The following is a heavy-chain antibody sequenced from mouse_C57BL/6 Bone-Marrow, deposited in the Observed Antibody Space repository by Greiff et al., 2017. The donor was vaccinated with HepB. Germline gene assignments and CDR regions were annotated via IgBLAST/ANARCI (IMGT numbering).Heavy chain of an antibody. Sequence: EVKLVESEGGLVQPGSSMKLSCTASGFTFSDYYMAWVRQVPEKGLEWVANINYDGSSTYYLDSLKSRFIISRDNAKNILYLQMSSLKSEDTATYYCARDWGWYFDVWGTGTTVTVSS. CDR2: INYDGSST. V-gene: IGHV5-16*01. CDR3: ARDWGWYFDV. J-gene: IGHJ1*03. CDR1: GFTFSDYY.